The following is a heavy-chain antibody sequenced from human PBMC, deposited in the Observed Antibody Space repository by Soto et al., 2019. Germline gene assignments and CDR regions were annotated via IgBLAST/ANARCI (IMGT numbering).Heavy chain of an antibody. CDR3: ASAMITFGGVIDPDAFDI. J-gene: IGHJ3*02. CDR1: GDSLNNHY. Sequence: SETLSLTCSVSGDSLNNHYWTWIRQPPGKGLEWIGSIYDSGSTYYNPSLKSRVTISVDTSKNQFSLKLSSVTAADTAVYYCASAMITFGGVIDPDAFDIWGQGTMVTVSS. V-gene: IGHV4-59*08. D-gene: IGHD3-16*02. CDR2: IYDSGST.